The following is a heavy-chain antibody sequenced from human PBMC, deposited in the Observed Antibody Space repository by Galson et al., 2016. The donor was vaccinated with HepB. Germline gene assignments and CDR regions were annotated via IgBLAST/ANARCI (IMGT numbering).Heavy chain of an antibody. CDR2: INQDGREK. V-gene: IGHV3-7*01. CDR1: GFTFSTYW. D-gene: IGHD3-3*01. J-gene: IGHJ6*02. CDR3: ATHMGRYDYWSGYKSHYYYGLDV. Sequence: SLRLSCAVPGFTFSTYWMSWVRQAPGKGLEWVANINQDGREKYYVDSVKGRFPISRDNAENSLFLRMNSLRVEDTAVYYCATHMGRYDYWSGYKSHYYYGLDVWGQGTTVTVSS.